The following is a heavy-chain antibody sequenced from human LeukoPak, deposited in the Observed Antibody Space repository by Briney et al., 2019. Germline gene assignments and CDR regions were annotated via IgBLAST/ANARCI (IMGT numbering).Heavy chain of an antibody. CDR1: GGSFSGYY. Sequence: SETLSLTCAVYGGSFSGYYWSWIRQPPGKGLEWIGEINHSGSTNYNPSLKSRVTISVDTSKNQFPLKLSSVTAADTAVYYCARGSLRITMVRGVIIAFIFDYWGQGTLVTVSS. CDR3: ARGSLRITMVRGVIIAFIFDY. V-gene: IGHV4-34*01. CDR2: INHSGST. D-gene: IGHD3-10*01. J-gene: IGHJ4*02.